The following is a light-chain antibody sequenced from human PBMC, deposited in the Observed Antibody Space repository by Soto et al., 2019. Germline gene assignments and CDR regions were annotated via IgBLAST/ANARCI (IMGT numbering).Light chain of an antibody. CDR2: DVS. J-gene: IGLJ3*02. CDR3: SSYTSSSTVV. Sequence: QSVLTQPASVSGSPGQSITISCTGTSSDVGGYNYVSWYQQHPGKAPKLMIYDVSYWPSGVSNRFSGSKSGNTASLTISGLQADDEADYYCSSYTSSSTVVFGGGTKVTVL. V-gene: IGLV2-14*03. CDR1: SSDVGGYNY.